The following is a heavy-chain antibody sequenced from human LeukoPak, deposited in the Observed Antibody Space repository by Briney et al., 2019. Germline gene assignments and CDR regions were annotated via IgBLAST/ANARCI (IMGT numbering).Heavy chain of an antibody. V-gene: IGHV4-34*01. CDR2: INHSGST. J-gene: IGHJ4*02. Sequence: SETLSLTCAVYGGSFSGYYWSWIRQPPGKGLEWIGEINHSGSTNYNPSLKSRVTISVDTSKNQFSLKLSSVTAADTAVYYCARVPRGGLNDGPHFDYWGQGTLVTVSS. CDR1: GGSFSGYY. CDR3: ARVPRGGLNDGPHFDY. D-gene: IGHD1-1*01.